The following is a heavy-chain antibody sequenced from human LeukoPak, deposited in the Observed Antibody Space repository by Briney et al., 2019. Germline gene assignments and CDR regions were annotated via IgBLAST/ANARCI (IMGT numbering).Heavy chain of an antibody. V-gene: IGHV3-7*01. J-gene: IGHJ4*02. Sequence: GGSLRLSCAASGFTFSSYWMNWVRQAPGRGLEWVANIKQDGSEKNYVDFVKGRLTISRDNTKNSLSLQMNSLRAEDTAVYYCARIRYNSGSYHFDYWGQGTLVTVSS. CDR1: GFTFSSYW. CDR2: IKQDGSEK. CDR3: ARIRYNSGSYHFDY. D-gene: IGHD3-10*01.